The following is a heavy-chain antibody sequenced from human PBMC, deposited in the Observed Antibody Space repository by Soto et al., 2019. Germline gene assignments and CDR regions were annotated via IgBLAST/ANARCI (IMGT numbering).Heavy chain of an antibody. Sequence: QVQLVQSGAEVKKPGSSVQVSCKASGGTFSSYAISWVRQAPGQGLEWMGGIMPIFRTPDYAQKFQGRVTITADESTSTAYMELSSLRSDDTGVYYCARDNDRLQLGGNYYYIMDVWGQETTVTVSS. D-gene: IGHD5-12*01. CDR3: ARDNDRLQLGGNYYYIMDV. CDR2: IMPIFRTP. CDR1: GGTFSSYA. J-gene: IGHJ6*02. V-gene: IGHV1-69*12.